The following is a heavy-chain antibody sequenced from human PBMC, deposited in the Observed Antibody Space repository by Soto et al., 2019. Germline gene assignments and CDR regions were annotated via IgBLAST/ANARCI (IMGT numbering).Heavy chain of an antibody. D-gene: IGHD3-22*01. CDR3: ARLGGYLQDLDS. Sequence: QVQLQESGPGLVKPSETLSLTCTVSGGSITPYYWIWIRQPPGKGLEWIGYIYFAGTTTYNPSLTSRVSMSVDTSENQFSLKLTSVTAADTAVYYCARLGGYLQDLDSWGQGTLVTVSS. CDR1: GGSITPYY. J-gene: IGHJ4*02. V-gene: IGHV4-59*08. CDR2: IYFAGTT.